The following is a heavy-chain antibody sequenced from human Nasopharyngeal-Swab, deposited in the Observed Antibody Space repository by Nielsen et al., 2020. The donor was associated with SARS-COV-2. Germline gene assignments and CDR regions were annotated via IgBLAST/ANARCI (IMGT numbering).Heavy chain of an antibody. V-gene: IGHV4-38-2*02. D-gene: IGHD5-18*01. J-gene: IGHJ4*02. CDR3: ARGDTAMVSGCSDY. Sequence: SETLSLTCTVSGYSISSGYYWGLIRQPPGKGLEWIGSIYHSGSTYYNPSLKSRVTISVDTSKNQFSLKLSSVTAADTAVYYCARGDTAMVSGCSDYWGQGTLVTSPQ. CDR2: IYHSGST. CDR1: GYSISSGYY.